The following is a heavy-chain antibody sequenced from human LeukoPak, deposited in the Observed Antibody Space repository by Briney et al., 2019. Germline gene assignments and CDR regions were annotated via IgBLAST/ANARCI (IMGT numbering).Heavy chain of an antibody. CDR1: GFTFSSFG. J-gene: IGHJ4*02. Sequence: PGSSLRLSCAASGFTFSSFGMYWVRQAPAMGLEWVAVISYDGSNKYYADSVKGRFTISRDNSKNTLYLQMNSLRAEDTAVYYCAKKGDYGYYFDYWGQGTLVTVSS. CDR2: ISYDGSNK. D-gene: IGHD4-17*01. V-gene: IGHV3-30*18. CDR3: AKKGDYGYYFDY.